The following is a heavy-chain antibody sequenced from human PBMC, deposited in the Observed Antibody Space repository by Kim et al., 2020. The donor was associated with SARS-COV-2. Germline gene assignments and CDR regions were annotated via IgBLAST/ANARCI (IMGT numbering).Heavy chain of an antibody. CDR3: ARSLVPKQQLVQIGY. CDR2: IDDSGCT. V-gene: IGHV4-4*02. J-gene: IGHJ4*02. Sequence: SETLSLTCAVSGGSISSSNWWSWVRQPPGKGREWTGEIDDSGCTNYNPSHKSRVTISVDKSKNQFSLKLSSVTAADTAVYYCARSLVPKQQLVQIGYWGQGTLVTVSS. CDR1: GGSISSSNW. D-gene: IGHD6-13*01.